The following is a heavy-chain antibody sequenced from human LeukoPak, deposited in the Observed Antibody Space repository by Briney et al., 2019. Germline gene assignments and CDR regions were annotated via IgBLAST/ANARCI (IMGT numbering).Heavy chain of an antibody. Sequence: GGSPGLSCAASGFTFSNAWMSWVRQAPGKGLEWVGRIKSKTDGGTTDYAAPVKGRFTISRDDSKNTLYLQMNSLKTEDTAVYYCTTSPPYCSGGSCFDYWGQGTLVTVSS. CDR2: IKSKTDGGTT. CDR1: GFTFSNAW. J-gene: IGHJ4*02. CDR3: TTSPPYCSGGSCFDY. D-gene: IGHD2-15*01. V-gene: IGHV3-15*01.